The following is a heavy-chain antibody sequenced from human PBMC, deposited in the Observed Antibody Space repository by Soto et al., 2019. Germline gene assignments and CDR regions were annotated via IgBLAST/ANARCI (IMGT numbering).Heavy chain of an antibody. CDR2: ISYDGNRE. CDR3: AKDGDFRSFDGWLDA. D-gene: IGHD3-3*01. J-gene: IGHJ5*02. V-gene: IGHV3-30*18. Sequence: QVQVVESGGGVVQPGRSLRLSCAASGFTFSNYGMHWVRQAPGKGLERVAVISYDGNREYYTDSVKGRFTISRDNSENTVHLQMNSLRGEDTAVYYCAKDGDFRSFDGWLDAWGQGTLVTVSS. CDR1: GFTFSNYG.